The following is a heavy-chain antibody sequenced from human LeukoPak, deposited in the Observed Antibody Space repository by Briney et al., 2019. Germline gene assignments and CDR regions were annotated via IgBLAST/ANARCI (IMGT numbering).Heavy chain of an antibody. V-gene: IGHV4-59*08. CDR2: IYYSGST. J-gene: IGHJ4*02. D-gene: IGHD3-3*01. CDR3: ARSPDFWSGYYTPNYFDY. CDR1: GGSISSYY. Sequence: SETLSLTCTVSGGSISSYYWSWIRQPPGKGLEWIGYIYYSGSTNYNPSLKSRVTISVDTSKNQFSLKLSSVTAADTAVYYCARSPDFWSGYYTPNYFDYWGQGTLVTVSS.